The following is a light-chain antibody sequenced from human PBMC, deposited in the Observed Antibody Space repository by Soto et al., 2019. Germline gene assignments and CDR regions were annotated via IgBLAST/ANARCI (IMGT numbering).Light chain of an antibody. V-gene: IGKV3-11*01. CDR1: QSVSSY. J-gene: IGKJ3*01. Sequence: EIVLTQSPATLSLSLGERATLSCRASQSVSSYLAWYQQKPGQAPRLLIYDASNRATGIPARFSGSGSGTDFTLTISSLEPEDFAVYYCQQRSNWPEFTFGPGTKVDIK. CDR3: QQRSNWPEFT. CDR2: DAS.